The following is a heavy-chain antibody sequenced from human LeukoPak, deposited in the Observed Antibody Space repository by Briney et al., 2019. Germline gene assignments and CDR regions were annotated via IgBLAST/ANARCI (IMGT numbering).Heavy chain of an antibody. CDR3: ARDALGPAATNWFDP. Sequence: SQTLSLTCAISGDSVSSNSAAWNWIRQSPSRGLEWLGRTYYRSKWYNDYAVSVKSRITINPDTSKNQFSLKLSSVTAADTAVYYCARDALGPAATNWFDPWGQGTLVTVSS. CDR1: GDSVSSNSAA. CDR2: TYYRSKWYN. D-gene: IGHD2-15*01. J-gene: IGHJ5*02. V-gene: IGHV6-1*01.